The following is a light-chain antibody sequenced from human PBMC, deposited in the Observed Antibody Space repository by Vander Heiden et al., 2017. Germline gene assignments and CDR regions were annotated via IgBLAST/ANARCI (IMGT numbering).Light chain of an antibody. CDR2: KAS. CDR3: QHYINYPRT. V-gene: IGKV1-5*03. CDR1: QSVSSW. J-gene: IGKJ1*01. Sequence: DIQLTPSPSTLSASIGDRVTITCRASQSVSSWLAWYQQKPGKAPKVLIYKASSLESGVPSRFSGSGSGTEFTLTISSLQPDDFATYYCQHYINYPRTFGRGTKVESK.